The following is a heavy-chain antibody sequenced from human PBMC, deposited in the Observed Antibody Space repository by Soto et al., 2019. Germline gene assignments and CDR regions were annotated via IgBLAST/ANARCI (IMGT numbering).Heavy chain of an antibody. J-gene: IGHJ5*02. Sequence: QLQLQESGPGLAKPSETLSLNCTVSGASISSSSYFWAWIRRTPGKGLEWIASIDYRGTTYKNPSLKSRVTISLDTSKNHFSLNLGYVTAADTALYYCSRRAPEGFDPWGQGTLVTVSS. CDR3: SRRAPEGFDP. CDR2: IDYRGTT. V-gene: IGHV4-39*02. CDR1: GASISSSSYF.